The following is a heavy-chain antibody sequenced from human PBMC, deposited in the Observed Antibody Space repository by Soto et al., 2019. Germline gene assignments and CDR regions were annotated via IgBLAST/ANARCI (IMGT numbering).Heavy chain of an antibody. V-gene: IGHV6-1*01. J-gene: IGHJ2*01. CDR2: TYYRSKWYN. CDR1: GDSVSSNSVA. D-gene: IGHD3-3*02. CDR3: ARSFSFYWYFDL. Sequence: SQTLTLTCVISGDSVSSNSVAWNWIRQSPSRGLEWLGRTYYRSKWYNDYAVSVKSRIAINPDTSKNQFSLQLNSVTPEDTAVYYCARSFSFYWYFDLWGRGTLVTVS.